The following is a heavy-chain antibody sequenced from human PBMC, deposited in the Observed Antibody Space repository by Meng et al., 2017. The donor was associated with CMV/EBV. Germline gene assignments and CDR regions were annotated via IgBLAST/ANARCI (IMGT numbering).Heavy chain of an antibody. CDR1: GFTFSDYY. CDR2: INSDGSST. Sequence: GESLKISCAASGFTFSDYYMSWIRQAPGKGLVWVSRINSDGSSTIYADSVKGRFTISRDNAKNTLYLQMNSLRAEDTAVYYCARRSVPPMYYDFWGGSGGGFDPWGQGTLVTVSS. V-gene: IGHV3-74*01. CDR3: ARRSVPPMYYDFWGGSGGGFDP. J-gene: IGHJ5*02. D-gene: IGHD3-3*01.